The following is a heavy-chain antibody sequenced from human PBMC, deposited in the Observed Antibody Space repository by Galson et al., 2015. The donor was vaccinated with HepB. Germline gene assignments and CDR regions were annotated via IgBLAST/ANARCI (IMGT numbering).Heavy chain of an antibody. CDR3: ARLGGDYPRHLYYGMDV. CDR1: GYSFTNYG. CDR2: ISAYHRNT. Sequence: SVKVSCKASGYSFTNYGISWVRQAPGQGFEWMGWISAYHRNTKSAQKFQGRVTLTTDTSTSTAHMELRSLRSDDTAVYYCARLGGDYPRHLYYGMDVWGQGTTVTVSS. J-gene: IGHJ6*02. V-gene: IGHV1-18*01. D-gene: IGHD2-21*02.